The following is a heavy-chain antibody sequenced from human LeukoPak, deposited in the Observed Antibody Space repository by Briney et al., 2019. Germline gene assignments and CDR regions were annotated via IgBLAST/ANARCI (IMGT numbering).Heavy chain of an antibody. Sequence: SETLSLTCTVSGGSISSGGYYWSCIRQHPGKALEWIGYIYYSGSTYYNPSLKSRVTISVDTSKNQFSLKLSSVTAADTAVYYCASRRRDGYTYYFDYWGQGALVTVSS. J-gene: IGHJ4*02. V-gene: IGHV4-31*03. CDR1: GGSISSGGYY. D-gene: IGHD5-24*01. CDR3: ASRRRDGYTYYFDY. CDR2: IYYSGST.